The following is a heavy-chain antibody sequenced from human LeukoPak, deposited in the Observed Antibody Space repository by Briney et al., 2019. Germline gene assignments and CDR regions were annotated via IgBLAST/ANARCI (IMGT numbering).Heavy chain of an antibody. CDR1: GYTFTSYY. CDR2: INPSGGST. D-gene: IGHD3-10*01. CDR3: ARDMRGPLYGSGSYPFDY. Sequence: ASVKVSCKASGYTFTSYYMHWVRQAPGQGLEWMGIINPSGGSTSYAQKFQGRVTMTRDTSTSTAYMELRSLRSDDTAVYYCARDMRGPLYGSGSYPFDYWGQGTLVTVSS. V-gene: IGHV1-46*01. J-gene: IGHJ4*02.